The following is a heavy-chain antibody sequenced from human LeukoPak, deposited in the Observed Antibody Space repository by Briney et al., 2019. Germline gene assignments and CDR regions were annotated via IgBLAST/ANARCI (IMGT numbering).Heavy chain of an antibody. D-gene: IGHD1-26*01. J-gene: IGHJ4*02. CDR3: ARGPAGGVGATFFYYFDY. CDR1: GFTFSDYG. V-gene: IGHV3-30*02. Sequence: GGSLRLSCAASGFTFSDYGMHWVRQAPGKGLEWVAFIQYDGSSKSYADSVKGRFTISRDNSKNTLYLQMNSLRAEDTAVYYCARGPAGGVGATFFYYFDYWGQGTLVTVSS. CDR2: IQYDGSSK.